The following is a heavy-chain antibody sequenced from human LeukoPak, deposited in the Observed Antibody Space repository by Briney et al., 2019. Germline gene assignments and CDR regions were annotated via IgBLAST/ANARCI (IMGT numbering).Heavy chain of an antibody. D-gene: IGHD3-10*01. J-gene: IGHJ4*02. CDR1: GGSISSSSYY. CDR2: INHSGST. CDR3: ARPSPWFGDPY. V-gene: IGHV4-39*07. Sequence: SETLSLTCTVSGGSISSSSYYWSWIRQPPGKGLEWIGEINHSGSTNYNPSLKSRVTISVDTSENQFSLKLSSVTAADTAVYYCARPSPWFGDPYWGQGTLVTVSS.